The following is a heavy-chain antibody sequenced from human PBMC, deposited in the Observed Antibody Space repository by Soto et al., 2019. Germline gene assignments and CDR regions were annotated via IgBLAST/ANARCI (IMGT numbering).Heavy chain of an antibody. Sequence: EVQLVESGGGLIQPGGSLRLSCAVSGFSVSNTYMSWVRQAPGKGLEWISVIYRGRATYYADSVKGRFTISRDDSRNTVYLQMNSLTTEDTAVYFCARDRSDSSRADFFDIWGQGTMVTVSS. CDR1: GFSVSNTY. V-gene: IGHV3-53*01. J-gene: IGHJ3*02. CDR2: IYRGRAT. D-gene: IGHD6-25*01. CDR3: ARDRSDSSRADFFDI.